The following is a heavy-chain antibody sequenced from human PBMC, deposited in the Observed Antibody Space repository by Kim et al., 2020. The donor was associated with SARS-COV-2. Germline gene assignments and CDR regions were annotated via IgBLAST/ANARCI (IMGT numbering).Heavy chain of an antibody. Sequence: GESLKISCKGSGYSFTSYWISWVRQMPGKGLEWMGRIDPSDSYTNYSPSFQGHVTISADKSISTAYLQWSSLKASDTAMYYCARHKRVVVAATTGVYGMDVWGQGTTVTVSS. V-gene: IGHV5-10-1*01. D-gene: IGHD2-15*01. CDR3: ARHKRVVVAATTGVYGMDV. CDR2: IDPSDSYT. CDR1: GYSFTSYW. J-gene: IGHJ6*02.